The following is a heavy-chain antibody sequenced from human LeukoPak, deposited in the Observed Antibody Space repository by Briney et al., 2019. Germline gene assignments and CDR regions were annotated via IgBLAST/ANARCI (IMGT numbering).Heavy chain of an antibody. CDR3: ARGVAPTHSSGWFDP. CDR2: IIPIFGTA. D-gene: IGHD5-12*01. V-gene: IGHV1-69*05. J-gene: IGHJ5*02. Sequence: GSSVKVSCKASGGTLSSYAISWVRQAPGQGLEWMGGIIPIFGTANYAQKFQGRVTITTDESTSTAYMELSSLRSEDTAVYYCARGVAPTHSSGWFDPWGQGTLVTVSS. CDR1: GGTLSSYA.